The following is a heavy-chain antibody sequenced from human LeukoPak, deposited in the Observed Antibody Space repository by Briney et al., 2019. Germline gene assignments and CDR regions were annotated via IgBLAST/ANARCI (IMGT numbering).Heavy chain of an antibody. J-gene: IGHJ3*02. D-gene: IGHD6-19*01. Sequence: PSETLSLTCTVSGYSISSDYYWSWIRRPPGKGLEWNGYIDYSGSTNYNPSLKSRVTISIDTSKNQFSLKLSSVTAADTAVYYCARARRSSGRHDASDIWGQGTMVTVSS. CDR2: IDYSGST. V-gene: IGHV4-59*12. CDR1: GYSISSDYY. CDR3: ARARRSSGRHDASDI.